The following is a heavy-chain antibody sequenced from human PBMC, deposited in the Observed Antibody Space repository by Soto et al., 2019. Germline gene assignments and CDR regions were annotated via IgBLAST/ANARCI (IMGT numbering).Heavy chain of an antibody. Sequence: GGSHRLSSGASGFTFSGYGMNWVRQAPGKGLEWVSYISSSSSTIYYADSVKGRFTISRDNAKNSLYLQMNSLRAEDTAVYYCARGEYCTNGVFYYYYYMDVWGKGTTVTVSS. D-gene: IGHD2-8*01. CDR1: GFTFSGYG. CDR2: ISSSSSTI. V-gene: IGHV3-48*01. J-gene: IGHJ6*03. CDR3: ARGEYCTNGVFYYYYYMDV.